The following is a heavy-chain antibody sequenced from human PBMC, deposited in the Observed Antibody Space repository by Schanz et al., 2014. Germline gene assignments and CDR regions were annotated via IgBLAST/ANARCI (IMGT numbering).Heavy chain of an antibody. J-gene: IGHJ4*02. V-gene: IGHV4-34*01. Sequence: QVQLQQWGAGLVKPSQTLSLTCAVYGGSFSDYHWSWIRQAPGKGLEWIGDIDHAGSTDYRPSLRGRATISVDTSKGQFSRRLTSVTAADTAVYYCARVPRLNLFHDSRSFDSWGQGLLVTVSS. CDR1: GGSFSDYH. CDR3: ARVPRLNLFHDSRSFDS. D-gene: IGHD3-10*01. CDR2: IDHAGST.